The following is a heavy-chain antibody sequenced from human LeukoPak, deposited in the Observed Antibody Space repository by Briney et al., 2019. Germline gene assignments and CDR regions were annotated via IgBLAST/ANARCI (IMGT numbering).Heavy chain of an antibody. D-gene: IGHD3-10*02. V-gene: IGHV3-21*01. CDR3: AELGITMIGGV. CDR2: ITSSSSYI. J-gene: IGHJ6*04. Sequence: GGSLRLSCVASGFTFSNYNMNWVRHAPGKGLEWVSSITSSSSYIFYADSVKGRFTISRDNAKNSLYLQMNSLRAEDTAVYYCAELGITMIGGVWGKGTTVTISS. CDR1: GFTFSNYN.